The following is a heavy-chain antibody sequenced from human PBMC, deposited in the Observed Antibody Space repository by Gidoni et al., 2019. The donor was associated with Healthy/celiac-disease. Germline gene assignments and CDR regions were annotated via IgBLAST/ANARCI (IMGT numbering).Heavy chain of an antibody. J-gene: IGHJ5*01. CDR2: IYYSGST. V-gene: IGHV4-30-4*01. Sequence: QVQLPESGPGLVKPSQTLSLTCTVSGGSISSGDYYGSWIRQPPGKGLEWIGYIYYSGSTYYNPSLKSRVTISVVSSRRRHTRYQCDGSSDECSSCSSSGGVSVALIVAVTSSDSSG. CDR1: GGSISSGDYY. D-gene: IGHD3-10*01. CDR3: SGGVSVALIVAVTSSDS.